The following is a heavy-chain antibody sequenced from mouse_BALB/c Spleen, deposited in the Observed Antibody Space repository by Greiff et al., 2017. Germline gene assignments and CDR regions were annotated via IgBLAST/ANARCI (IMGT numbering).Heavy chain of an antibody. J-gene: IGHJ2*01. CDR1: GYTFTDYY. CDR2: IYPGSGNT. D-gene: IGHD2-4*01. V-gene: IGHV1-77*01. CDR3: ARTTMITTGDF. Sequence: QVQLQQSGAELARPGASVKLSCKASGYTFTDYYINWVKQRTGQGLEWIGEIYPGSGNTYYNEKFKGKATLTADKSSSTAYMQLSSLTSEDSAVYFCARTTMITTGDFWGQGTTLTVSS.